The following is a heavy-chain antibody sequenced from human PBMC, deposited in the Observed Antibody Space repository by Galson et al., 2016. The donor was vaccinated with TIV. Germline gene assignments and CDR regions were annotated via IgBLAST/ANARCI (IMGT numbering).Heavy chain of an antibody. CDR3: AKDIHGSADWSRPSMSDY. CDR1: GFTFVNYA. J-gene: IGHJ4*02. D-gene: IGHD1-26*01. CDR2: ISYDGTNK. Sequence: SLRLSCAASGFTFVNYALHWVRQAPGKGLEWVAVISYDGTNKFYADSVKGRFTISRDNSKNTLYLQMNSLRVEDTAVYYCAKDIHGSADWSRPSMSDYWGSGTLVTVSS. V-gene: IGHV3-30*04.